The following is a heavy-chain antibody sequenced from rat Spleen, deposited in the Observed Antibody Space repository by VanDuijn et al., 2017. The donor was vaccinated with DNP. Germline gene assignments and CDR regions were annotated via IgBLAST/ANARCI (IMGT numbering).Heavy chain of an antibody. D-gene: IGHD1-1*01. CDR2: ISYEGSST. J-gene: IGHJ2*01. CDR1: GFTFSDYY. V-gene: IGHV5-22*01. CDR3: ARYVGRATVPHYFDY. Sequence: EVQLVESGGGLVQPGRSLKLSCAASGFTFSDYYMAWVRQAPKKGLEWVESISYEGSSTYYGDSVKGRLTISRDNAKSTLYLQMNSLRSEDTATYYCARYVGRATVPHYFDYWGQGVMVTVSS.